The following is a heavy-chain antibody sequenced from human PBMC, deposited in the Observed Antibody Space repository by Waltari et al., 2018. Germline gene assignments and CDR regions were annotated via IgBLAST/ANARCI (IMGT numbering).Heavy chain of an antibody. D-gene: IGHD1-1*01. CDR2: INQDGRDK. Sequence: VHLVQSGGGLIPPGGSLLPPCGGSAFTFNNYWMTWVRQAPGKGLEWVANINQDGRDKNYVDSVEGRFTISRDNAQNSVYLQMNSLRAEDTAVYYCARDVPNGYFDYWGSGTLVTVSS. V-gene: IGHV3-7*01. CDR1: AFTFNNYW. CDR3: ARDVPNGYFDY. J-gene: IGHJ4*02.